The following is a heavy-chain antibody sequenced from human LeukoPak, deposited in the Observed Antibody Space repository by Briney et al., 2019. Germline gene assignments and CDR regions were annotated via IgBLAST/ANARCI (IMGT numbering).Heavy chain of an antibody. CDR2: VYTTGST. CDR1: GDSISSGSYY. J-gene: IGHJ4*02. V-gene: IGHV4-61*02. Sequence: SETLSLTCTVSGDSISSGSYYWSWIRQPAGNGLEWIGLVYTTGSTNYNPSLKTRGTISVDTSKNQFSLNLTSVTAADTALYYCARKFDFWGQGTLVTVSS. CDR3: ARKFDF.